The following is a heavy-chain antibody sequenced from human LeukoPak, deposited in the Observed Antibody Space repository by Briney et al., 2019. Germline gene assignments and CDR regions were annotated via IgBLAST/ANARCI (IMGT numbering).Heavy chain of an antibody. J-gene: IGHJ4*02. Sequence: ASVKVSCKASGYTFTSYGISWVRQAPGQGLEWMGWISAYNGNTNYAQKFQGRVTITADKSTSTAYMELSSLRSEDTAVYYCVGEGGYSYGAFDYWGQGTLVTVSS. CDR2: ISAYNGNT. D-gene: IGHD5-18*01. V-gene: IGHV1-18*01. CDR3: VGEGGYSYGAFDY. CDR1: GYTFTSYG.